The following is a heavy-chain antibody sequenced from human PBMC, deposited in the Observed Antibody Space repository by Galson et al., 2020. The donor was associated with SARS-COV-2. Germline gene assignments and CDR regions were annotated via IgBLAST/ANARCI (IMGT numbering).Heavy chain of an antibody. CDR3: ARDLGIAAAGKSARVSGMDV. CDR2: IYSGGST. CDR1: GFTVSSNY. Sequence: GGSLRLSCAASGFTVSSNYMSWVRQAPGKGLEWVSVIYSGGSTYYADSVKGRFTISRDNSKNTLYLQMNSLRAEDTAVYYCARDLGIAAAGKSARVSGMDVWGQGTTVTVSS. D-gene: IGHD6-13*01. V-gene: IGHV3-66*01. J-gene: IGHJ6*02.